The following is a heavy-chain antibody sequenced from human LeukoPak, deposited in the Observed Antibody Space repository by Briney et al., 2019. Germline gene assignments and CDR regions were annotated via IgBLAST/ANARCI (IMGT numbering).Heavy chain of an antibody. CDR3: ALISYCTTITCYYLDY. D-gene: IGHD2-8*01. V-gene: IGHV1-18*01. CDR1: GYTFTNYH. CDR2: ISTYNGNT. J-gene: IGHJ4*02. Sequence: ASVKVSCKASGYTFTNYHITWVRQAPGQGLEWMGWISTYNGNTNYAQSLQGRVTMTTDTSTSTAYMELRSLRSDDTAVYYCALISYCTTITCYYLDYWGQGTLVTVSS.